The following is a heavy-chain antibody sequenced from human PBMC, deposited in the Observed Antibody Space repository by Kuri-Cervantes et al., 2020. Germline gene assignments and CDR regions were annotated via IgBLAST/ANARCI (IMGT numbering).Heavy chain of an antibody. CDR3: AKPEGVVGYYGLVDFQH. Sequence: GGSLRLSCAASGFTFSSYSMNWVRQAPGKGLEWVSGIAWNSGSIAYADSVKGRFTISRDNAKNSLYLQMDSLRAEDTALYYCAKPEGVVGYYGLVDFQHWGQGTLVTVSS. V-gene: IGHV3-9*01. CDR2: IAWNSGSI. D-gene: IGHD3-22*01. J-gene: IGHJ1*01. CDR1: GFTFSSYS.